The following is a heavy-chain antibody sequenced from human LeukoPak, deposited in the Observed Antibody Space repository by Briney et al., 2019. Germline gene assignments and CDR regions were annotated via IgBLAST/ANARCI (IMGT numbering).Heavy chain of an antibody. CDR1: GYTFTDYY. V-gene: IGHV1-2*02. CDR2: INPNDGDT. CDR3: TRANFLYCSSTTCLFDY. J-gene: IGHJ4*02. D-gene: IGHD2-2*01. Sequence: ASVKVSCKASGYTFTDYYMHWVRQAPGQGFEWMGWINPNDGDTNYAQKFQGRVAMTRDTSISTAHMEVSRLRSDDTAVYYCTRANFLYCSSTTCLFDYWGQGTLVTVSS.